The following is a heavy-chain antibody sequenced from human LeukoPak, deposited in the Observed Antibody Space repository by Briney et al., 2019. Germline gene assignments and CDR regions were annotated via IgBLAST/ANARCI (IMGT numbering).Heavy chain of an antibody. D-gene: IGHD3-16*01. V-gene: IGHV1-18*01. Sequence: ASVKVSCKASGYTSTSDGISWVRQAPGQGLEWMGWINPYNGHTNYAQKLQGRVTMTTDTSTSTAYMELRSLRSDDTAVYSCARDPGGGGSLDPWGQGTLVTVSS. CDR1: GYTSTSDG. CDR2: INPYNGHT. J-gene: IGHJ5*02. CDR3: ARDPGGGGSLDP.